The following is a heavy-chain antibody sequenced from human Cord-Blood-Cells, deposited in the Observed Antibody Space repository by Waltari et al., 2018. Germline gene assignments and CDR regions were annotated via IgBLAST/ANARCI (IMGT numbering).Heavy chain of an antibody. CDR3: ARDREQQLNYYYGMDV. V-gene: IGHV4-31*03. Sequence: QVQLQESGPGLVKPSQTLSLTCTVSGGSISSGGYYWSWIRQHPGKGLEWIGYIYYSGSTYYNPSLKSRVTISVDTSKNQFSLKLSSVTAADTAVYYCARDREQQLNYYYGMDVWGQGTTVTVSS. D-gene: IGHD6-13*01. J-gene: IGHJ6*02. CDR2: IYYSGST. CDR1: GGSISSGGYY.